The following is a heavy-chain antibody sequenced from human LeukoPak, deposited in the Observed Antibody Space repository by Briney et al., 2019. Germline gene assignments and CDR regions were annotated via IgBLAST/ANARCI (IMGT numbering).Heavy chain of an antibody. CDR2: ISGGGGST. CDR3: ANGDYYDSSGPFDY. D-gene: IGHD3-22*01. V-gene: IGHV3-23*01. Sequence: GGSLRLSCAASGFTFSSYAMSWVRQAPGKGLEWVSAISGGGGSTYYADSVKGRFTISRDNSKNTLYLQMNSLRAEDTAVYYCANGDYYDSSGPFDYWGQGTLVTVSS. CDR1: GFTFSSYA. J-gene: IGHJ4*02.